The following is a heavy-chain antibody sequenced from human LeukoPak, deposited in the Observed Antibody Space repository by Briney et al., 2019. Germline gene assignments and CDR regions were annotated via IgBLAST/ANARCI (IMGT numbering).Heavy chain of an antibody. D-gene: IGHD3-10*01. CDR1: GGTLSSYP. Sequence: ASVKVSCKASGGTLSSYPISWVRQAPGQGLEWMGRVIPIAGLTNYGQKFQGRVTLTADISIKTAYMELSGLTIDDTAIYYCARSVASPNAGRGNWCDPWGQGTLVTVSS. CDR3: ARSVASPNAGRGNWCDP. J-gene: IGHJ5*02. V-gene: IGHV1-69*02. CDR2: VIPIAGLT.